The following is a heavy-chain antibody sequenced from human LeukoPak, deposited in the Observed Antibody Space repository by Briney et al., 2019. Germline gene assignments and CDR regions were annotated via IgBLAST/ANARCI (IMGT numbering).Heavy chain of an antibody. J-gene: IGHJ4*02. CDR3: ARQSSRLTIFDY. D-gene: IGHD4/OR15-4a*01. V-gene: IGHV3-53*01. CDR1: GFTVSSNY. Sequence: GGSLRLSCAASGFTVSSNYMSWVRQAPGKGLEWVSALYSGGTTYYADSEKGRFTISTDNSKNALYLQMNSLRGEDTAVYYCARQSSRLTIFDYWGQGTLVTVSS. CDR2: LYSGGTT.